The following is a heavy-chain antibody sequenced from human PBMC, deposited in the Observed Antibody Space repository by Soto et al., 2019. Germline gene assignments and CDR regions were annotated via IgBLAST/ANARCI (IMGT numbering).Heavy chain of an antibody. V-gene: IGHV1-18*01. J-gene: IGHJ4*02. CDR3: ARDLGQQLVDS. CDR1: GYSFTSYG. D-gene: IGHD6-13*01. CDR2: ISAYNGNK. Sequence: QVQLVQSGAEVKKPGASVKVSCKASGYSFTSYGISWVRQAPGQGLEWMGWISAYNGNKKYAQKLQGRVTMTTDTSTSSAYMELRRLRSDAAAVYYCARDLGQQLVDSWGQGTLVTVSS.